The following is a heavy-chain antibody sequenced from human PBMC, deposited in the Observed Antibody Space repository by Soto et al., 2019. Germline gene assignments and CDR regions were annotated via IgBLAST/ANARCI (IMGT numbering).Heavy chain of an antibody. CDR3: ARDKERGGYDSDFEH. Sequence: EVQLLESGGGLIQPGGSLRLSCAASGFAFGTYGMGWVRQAPGKGLEWVSTITSGNTYYAASVRGRFTISRDNSENTLYLQMCSLRAEDTALYYCARDKERGGYDSDFEHWGQGTLVTVSS. D-gene: IGHD3-3*01. V-gene: IGHV3-23*01. J-gene: IGHJ4*02. CDR1: GFAFGTYG. CDR2: ITSGNT.